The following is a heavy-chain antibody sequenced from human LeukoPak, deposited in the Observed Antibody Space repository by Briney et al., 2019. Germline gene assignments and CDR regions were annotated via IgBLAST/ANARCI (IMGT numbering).Heavy chain of an antibody. Sequence: GGSLRLSCAASGFTFSGFAMTWVRQAPGKGLEWVSSIGSVDRTHYSESVKGRCAISRDNSKSTLFLQMNSLRAEDTALYYCAKDLHYYVGMDVWGQGTAVTVSS. CDR1: GFTFSGFA. V-gene: IGHV3-23*01. J-gene: IGHJ6*02. D-gene: IGHD3-10*02. CDR3: AKDLHYYVGMDV. CDR2: IGSVDRT.